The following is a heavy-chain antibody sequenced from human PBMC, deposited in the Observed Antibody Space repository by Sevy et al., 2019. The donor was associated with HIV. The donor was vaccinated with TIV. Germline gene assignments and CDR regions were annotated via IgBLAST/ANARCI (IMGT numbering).Heavy chain of an antibody. CDR2: ISYDGSNK. V-gene: IGHV3-30-3*01. D-gene: IGHD5-18*01. CDR3: ARIGGEGGYSYGPIDY. CDR1: GFTFSSYA. J-gene: IGHJ4*02. Sequence: GGSLRLSCAASGFTFSSYAMHWVRQAPGKGLEWVAVISYDGSNKYYADSVKGRFTISRDNSKNTLYLQMNSLRAEDMAVYYCARIGGEGGYSYGPIDYWGQGTLVTVSS.